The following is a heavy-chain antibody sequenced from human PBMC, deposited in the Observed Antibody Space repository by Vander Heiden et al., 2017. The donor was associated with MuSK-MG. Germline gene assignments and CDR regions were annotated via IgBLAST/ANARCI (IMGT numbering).Heavy chain of an antibody. CDR2: IIPILGIA. J-gene: IGHJ4*02. Sequence: QVQLVQSGAEVKKPGSSVKVSCKASGGTFSSHAISWVRQAHGQGLEWMGGIIPILGIANYAQKFQGRVTITADKSTSTAYMELSSLRSEDTAVYYCAGAYCGGDCYTNFDYWGQGTLVTVSS. CDR3: AGAYCGGDCYTNFDY. V-gene: IGHV1-69*10. CDR1: GGTFSSHA. D-gene: IGHD2-21*01.